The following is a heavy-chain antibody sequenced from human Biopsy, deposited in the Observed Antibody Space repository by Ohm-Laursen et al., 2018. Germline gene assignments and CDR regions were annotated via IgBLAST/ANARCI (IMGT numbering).Heavy chain of an antibody. J-gene: IGHJ4*02. CDR3: ARNTGWYGDLYYFDY. CDR2: INPSGSTS. Sequence: SVKVSCKASGYSFTSYYMHWVRQAPGQGLEWMGMINPSGSTSSYPQIFQGRVTMTRDTSKSTVYMELSSLRSADTAVYFCARNTGWYGDLYYFDYWGQGTLVTVSS. D-gene: IGHD6-19*01. V-gene: IGHV1-46*01. CDR1: GYSFTSYY.